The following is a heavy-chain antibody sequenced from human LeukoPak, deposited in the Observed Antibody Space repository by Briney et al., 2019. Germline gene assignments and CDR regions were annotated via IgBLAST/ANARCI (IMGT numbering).Heavy chain of an antibody. J-gene: IGHJ4*02. D-gene: IGHD6-6*01. CDR1: GFPVSDND. CDR2: IYADGTT. V-gene: IGHV3-66*04. Sequence: PGGSLRLSCAASGFPVSDNDIKWVRQAPGKGLEWVSLIYADGTTHYTDSVRGRFSISRDNSKDTVYLQMNSLRGEDTAVYYCARRSVPGRPGYCGQGTLVSVSS. CDR3: ARRSVPGRPGY.